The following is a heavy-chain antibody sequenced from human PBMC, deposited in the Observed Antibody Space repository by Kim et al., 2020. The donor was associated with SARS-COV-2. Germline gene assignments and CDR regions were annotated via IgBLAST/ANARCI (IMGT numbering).Heavy chain of an antibody. CDR3: AGFREGSSSWHCGMDV. Sequence: ASVKVSCKASGYTFTSYYMHWVRQAPGQGLEWMGIINPSGGSTSYAQKFQGRVTMTRDTSTSTVYMELSSLRSEDTAVYYCAGFREGSSSWHCGMDVWGQGTTVTVSS. V-gene: IGHV1-46*01. CDR2: INPSGGST. D-gene: IGHD6-13*01. J-gene: IGHJ6*02. CDR1: GYTFTSYY.